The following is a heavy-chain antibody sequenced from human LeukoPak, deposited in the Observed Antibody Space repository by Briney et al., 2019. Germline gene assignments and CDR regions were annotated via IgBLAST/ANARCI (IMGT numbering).Heavy chain of an antibody. CDR2: IYYSGST. Sequence: SETLSLTCTVSGGSISSGDYYWSWIRQPPGKGLEWIGYIYYSGSTYYNPSLKSRVTISVDTSKNQFSLKLSSVTAAGTAVYYCATNWDIVVVPDYYYYGMDVWGQGTTVTVSS. V-gene: IGHV4-30-4*01. D-gene: IGHD2-2*01. CDR3: ATNWDIVVVPDYYYYGMDV. CDR1: GGSISSGDYY. J-gene: IGHJ6*02.